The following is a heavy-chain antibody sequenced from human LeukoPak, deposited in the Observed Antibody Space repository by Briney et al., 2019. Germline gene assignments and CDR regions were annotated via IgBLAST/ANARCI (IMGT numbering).Heavy chain of an antibody. CDR3: ARRYCSSTSCLFDY. V-gene: IGHV3-30-3*01. CDR1: GFTFSTYA. CDR2: ISYDGNNK. J-gene: IGHJ4*02. Sequence: PGGSLRLSCVASGFTFSTYAMHWVRQAPGKGLEWVTIISYDGNNKYYIDSVKGRFTISRDKSKNTLYLQMNSLRTEDTAVYYSARRYCSSTSCLFDYWGQGTRVVVSS. D-gene: IGHD2-2*01.